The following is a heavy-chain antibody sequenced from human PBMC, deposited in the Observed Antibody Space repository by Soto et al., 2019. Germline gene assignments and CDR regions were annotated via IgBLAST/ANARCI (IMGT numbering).Heavy chain of an antibody. V-gene: IGHV3-7*01. CDR1: GFTFSSYW. CDR2: IKQDGSEK. D-gene: IGHD3-16*02. CDR3: ARVRTLYDYIWGSYRAYYYFDY. J-gene: IGHJ4*02. Sequence: GGSLRLSCAASGFTFSSYWMSWVRQAPGEGLEWVANIKQDGSEKYYVDSVKGRFTISRDNAKNSLYLQMNSLRAEDTAVYYCARVRTLYDYIWGSYRAYYYFDYWGQGTLVTVSS.